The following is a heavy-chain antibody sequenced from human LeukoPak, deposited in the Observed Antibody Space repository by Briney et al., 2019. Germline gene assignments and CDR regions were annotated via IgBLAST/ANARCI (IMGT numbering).Heavy chain of an antibody. CDR2: INHSGST. J-gene: IGHJ5*02. D-gene: IGHD2-2*03. CDR1: GGSFSGYS. Sequence: PSETLSLTCAVYGGSFSGYSWSWIRQPPGKGLEWIGEINHSGSTNYNPSLKSRVTISVDTSKNQFSLKLSSVTAADTAVYYCARGLGGHCSSTSCCRWFDPWGQGTLVTVSS. CDR3: ARGLGGHCSSTSCCRWFDP. V-gene: IGHV4-34*01.